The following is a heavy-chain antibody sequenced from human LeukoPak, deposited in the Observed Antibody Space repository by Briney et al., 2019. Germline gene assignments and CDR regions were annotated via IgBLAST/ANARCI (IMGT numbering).Heavy chain of an antibody. D-gene: IGHD1-26*01. J-gene: IGHJ6*03. CDR3: ARTGGSFYFYYYMDV. Sequence: SETLSLTCAVYGGSFSGYYWSWIRQPPGKGLEWIGEINHSGSTNYNPSLESRVTLSVDTSKKQFSLNLSSVTAADTAVYYCARTGGSFYFYYYMDVWGKGTTVTVSS. V-gene: IGHV4-34*01. CDR2: INHSGST. CDR1: GGSFSGYY.